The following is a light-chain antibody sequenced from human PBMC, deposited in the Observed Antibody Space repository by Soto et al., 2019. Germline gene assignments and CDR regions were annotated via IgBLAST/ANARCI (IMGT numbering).Light chain of an antibody. V-gene: IGKV3-15*01. J-gene: IGKJ5*01. CDR1: ESVSGN. CDR2: DTA. Sequence: EIVMTQSPATLSVSPGERATLSCRSSESVSGNLAWYQQKPVQAPRLLIYDTASRATAIPARFSGSGSGTEFTLPISSLQSEDFAVYYCQQYSKWPTFGQGTRLEIK. CDR3: QQYSKWPT.